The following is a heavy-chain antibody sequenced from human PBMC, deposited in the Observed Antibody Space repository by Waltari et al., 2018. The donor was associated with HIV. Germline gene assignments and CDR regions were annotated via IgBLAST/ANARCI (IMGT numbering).Heavy chain of an antibody. Sequence: EVQLVESGGGLVQPGRSLRLSCAASGFTFDDYAMYWVRQAPGRGLDVFTGIRWKSGSRGYADSVKGRFTISRDNAKNSLYLQMNSLRAEYTALYYCAKGQTLYWYCDLWGRGTLVTVSS. J-gene: IGHJ2*01. CDR2: IRWKSGSR. V-gene: IGHV3-9*01. CDR1: GFTFDDYA. CDR3: AKGQTLYWYCDL.